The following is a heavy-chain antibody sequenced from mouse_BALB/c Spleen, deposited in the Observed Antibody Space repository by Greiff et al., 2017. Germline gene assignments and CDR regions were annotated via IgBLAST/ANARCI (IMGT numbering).Heavy chain of an antibody. J-gene: IGHJ4*01. CDR2: IYPGDGDT. CDR1: GFAFSSYW. CDR3: ARNRPDY. V-gene: IGHV1-80*01. Sequence: VKLMESGAELVRPGSSVKISCKASGFAFSSYWMNWVKQRPGQGLEWIGQIYPGDGDTNYNGNFKGKATLTADKSSSTAYMQLSSLTSEDSAVYFCARNRPDYWGQGTSVTVSS.